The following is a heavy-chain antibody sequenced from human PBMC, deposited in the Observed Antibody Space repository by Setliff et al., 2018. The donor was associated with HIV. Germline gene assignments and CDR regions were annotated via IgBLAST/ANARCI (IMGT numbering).Heavy chain of an antibody. CDR2: IHYSEGT. Sequence: PSETLSLTCTVTDDSLSRSDFYWGWIRQPPGKGLEWIGSIHYSEGTYYNESLKSRVTISVATSKKQFSLKLSSVTAADTAAYYCARDVGEQLDVWGKGTTVTVSS. V-gene: IGHV4-39*07. J-gene: IGHJ6*04. CDR1: DDSLSRSDFY. CDR3: ARDVGEQLDV.